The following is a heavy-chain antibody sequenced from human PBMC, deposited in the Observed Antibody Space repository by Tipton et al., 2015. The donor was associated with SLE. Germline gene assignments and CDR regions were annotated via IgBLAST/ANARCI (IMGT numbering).Heavy chain of an antibody. V-gene: IGHV4-31*03. D-gene: IGHD6-13*01. Sequence: TLSLTCTVSFGSINSANHFWSWVRQLPGEGLEWIGFISYRGSAYYNPSLQSRVTISLDMSKNQFSLTMTSVTAADTAMYFCARGHGIAAAGPFDYWGQGTLVTVSS. CDR3: ARGHGIAAAGPFDY. J-gene: IGHJ4*02. CDR2: ISYRGSA. CDR1: FGSINSANHF.